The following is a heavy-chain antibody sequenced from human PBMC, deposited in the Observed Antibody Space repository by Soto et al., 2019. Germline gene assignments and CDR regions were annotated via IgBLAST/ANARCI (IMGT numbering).Heavy chain of an antibody. CDR3: GRESGETWDYEAS. Sequence: TLSLTCTVSGGSISSYRWSWIRQPAGKGLEWIGRLNTYGNTHYNPSLKSRVTVSVDTSRNQFFLTLRSVTAADSAVYHCGRESGETWDYEASWGQGTPVTVSS. D-gene: IGHD1-7*01. CDR2: LNTYGNT. J-gene: IGHJ5*02. CDR1: GGSISSYR. V-gene: IGHV4-4*07.